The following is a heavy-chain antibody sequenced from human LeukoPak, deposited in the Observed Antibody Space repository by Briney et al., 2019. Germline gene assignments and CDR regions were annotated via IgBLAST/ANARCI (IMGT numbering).Heavy chain of an antibody. D-gene: IGHD3-22*01. CDR1: GGSISSYY. V-gene: IGHV4-4*07. CDR3: ATPDSSGYYYLY. J-gene: IGHJ4*02. CDR2: IYTSGST. Sequence: PSETLSLTCTVSGGSISSYYWSWIRQPAGKGLEWIGRIYTSGSTNYNPSLKSRVTISVETSKNQFSLKLTSVTAADTAVYYCATPDSSGYYYLYWGQGTLVTVSS.